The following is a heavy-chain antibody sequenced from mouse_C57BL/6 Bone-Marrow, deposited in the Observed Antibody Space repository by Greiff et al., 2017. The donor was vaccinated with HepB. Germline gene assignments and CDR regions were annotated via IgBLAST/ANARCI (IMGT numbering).Heavy chain of an antibody. J-gene: IGHJ1*03. CDR2: IRLKSDNYAT. D-gene: IGHD1-1*01. Sequence: EVQLVESGGGLVQPGGSMKLSCVASGFTFSNYWMNWVRQSPEKGLEWVAQIRLKSDNYATHYAESVKGRFSISRDDSKSSVYLQMNNLRAEDTGIYYCTGYGSSYGWYFDVWGTGTTVTVSS. V-gene: IGHV6-3*01. CDR1: GFTFSNYW. CDR3: TGYGSSYGWYFDV.